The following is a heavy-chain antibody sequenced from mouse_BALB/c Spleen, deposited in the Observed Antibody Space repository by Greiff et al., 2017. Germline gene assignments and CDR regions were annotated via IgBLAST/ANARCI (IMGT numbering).Heavy chain of an antibody. D-gene: IGHD2-1*01. CDR1: GFTFSSFG. Sequence: EVQLVESGGGLVQPGGSRKLSCAASGFTFSSFGMHWVRQAPEKGLEWVAYISSGSSTIYYADTVKGRFTISRDNPKNTLFLQMTSLRSEDTAMYYCARSRAYGNDYFDYWGQGTTLTVSS. V-gene: IGHV5-17*02. J-gene: IGHJ2*01. CDR2: ISSGSSTI. CDR3: ARSRAYGNDYFDY.